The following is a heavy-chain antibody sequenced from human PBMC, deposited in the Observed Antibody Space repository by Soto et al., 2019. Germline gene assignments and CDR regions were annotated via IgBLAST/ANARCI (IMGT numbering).Heavy chain of an antibody. CDR3: ARDSEKQLVPHYYYYYGMDV. J-gene: IGHJ6*02. CDR1: GGTFSSYA. V-gene: IGHV1-69*13. Sequence: SVKVSCKASGGTFSSYAISWVRQAPGQGLEWMGGIIPIFGTANYAQKFQGRVTITADESTSTAYMELSSLRSEDTAVYYCARDSEKQLVPHYYYYYGMDVWGQGTTVTVS. CDR2: IIPIFGTA. D-gene: IGHD6-6*01.